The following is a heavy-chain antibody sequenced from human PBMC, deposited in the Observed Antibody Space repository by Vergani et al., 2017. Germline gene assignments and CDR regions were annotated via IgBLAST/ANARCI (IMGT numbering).Heavy chain of an antibody. Sequence: QLQLQESGPGLVKPSETLSLTCTVSGGSISSSSYYWGWIRQPPGKGLEWIGSIYYSGSTNYNPSLKSRVTISVDKSKNQFSLKLSSVTAADTAVYYCARYCSSTSCRPGEDYWGQGTLVTVSS. V-gene: IGHV4-39*07. CDR3: ARYCSSTSCRPGEDY. J-gene: IGHJ4*02. CDR1: GGSISSSSYY. D-gene: IGHD2-2*01. CDR2: IYYSGST.